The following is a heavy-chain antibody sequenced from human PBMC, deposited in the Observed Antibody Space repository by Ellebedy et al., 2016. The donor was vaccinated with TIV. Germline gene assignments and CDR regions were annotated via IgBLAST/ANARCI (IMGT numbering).Heavy chain of an antibody. CDR3: ASGPIRGTKDDFSLEY. J-gene: IGHJ4*02. CDR2: IKEDGSEK. Sequence: GGSLRLSXAASGFTFSSYWMSWVRQAPGKGLEWVATIKEDGSEKYYGDSVKGRFTISGDNVRKSLYLEMHSLRVEDTAVYYCASGPIRGTKDDFSLEYWGQGTLVIVSS. V-gene: IGHV3-7*01. D-gene: IGHD3-3*01. CDR1: GFTFSSYW.